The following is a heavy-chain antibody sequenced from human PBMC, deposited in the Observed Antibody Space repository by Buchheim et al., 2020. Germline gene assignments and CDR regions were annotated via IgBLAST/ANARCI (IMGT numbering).Heavy chain of an antibody. CDR2: IWYDGSNK. J-gene: IGHJ6*02. D-gene: IGHD3-3*01. V-gene: IGHV3-33*01. Sequence: QVQLVESGGGVVQPGRSLRLSCAASGFTFSSYGMHWVRQAPGKGLEWVAVIWYDGSNKYYADSVKGRFTISRDNSKNRLYLQMNSLRAEDTAVYYCARGDDFWSGYPNYGMDVWGQGTT. CDR1: GFTFSSYG. CDR3: ARGDDFWSGYPNYGMDV.